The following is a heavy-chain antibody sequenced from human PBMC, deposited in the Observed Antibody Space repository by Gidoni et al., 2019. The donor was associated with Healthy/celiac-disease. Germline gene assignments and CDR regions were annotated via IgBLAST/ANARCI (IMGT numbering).Heavy chain of an antibody. D-gene: IGHD3-16*01. V-gene: IGHV1-69*01. CDR1: GGTVNSYA. J-gene: IGHJ6*02. Sequence: QVQLLQPGAAVRKPGSSVKVSCKASGGTVNSYAVSWVRQAPGQGFEWMGGIVPIFATATYSQHFQGRVTITADEATSTVYMELNSLRSEDTAVYYCATWGPLKNYYFGMDVWGQGTTIIVS. CDR2: IVPIFATA. CDR3: ATWGPLKNYYFGMDV.